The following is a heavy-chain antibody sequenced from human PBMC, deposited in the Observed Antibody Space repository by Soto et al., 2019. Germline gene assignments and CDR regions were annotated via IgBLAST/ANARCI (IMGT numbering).Heavy chain of an antibody. Sequence: SETLSLTCTVSGGSISSYYWSWIRQPPGKGLEWIGYIYYSGSTNYNPSLKSRVTISVDTSKNQFSLKLSSVTAADTAVYYCARWTYCGGDCYWLDFWGQGTLVTVSS. CDR2: IYYSGST. CDR1: GGSISSYY. V-gene: IGHV4-59*08. CDR3: ARWTYCGGDCYWLDF. D-gene: IGHD2-21*02. J-gene: IGHJ4*02.